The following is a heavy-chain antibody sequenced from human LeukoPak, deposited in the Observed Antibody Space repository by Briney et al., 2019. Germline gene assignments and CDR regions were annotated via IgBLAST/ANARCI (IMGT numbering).Heavy chain of an antibody. D-gene: IGHD5-12*01. CDR2: ISGSGGST. CDR1: GFTFSSYA. J-gene: IGHJ4*02. CDR3: AKDPRYSGYAFGPPPHYFDY. V-gene: IGHV3-23*01. Sequence: GGSLRLSCAASGFTFSSYAMSWVRQAPGKGLEWVSAISGSGGSTYYADSVKGRFTISRDNSKNTLYLQMNSLRAEDTAVYYRAKDPRYSGYAFGPPPHYFDYWGQGTLVTVSS.